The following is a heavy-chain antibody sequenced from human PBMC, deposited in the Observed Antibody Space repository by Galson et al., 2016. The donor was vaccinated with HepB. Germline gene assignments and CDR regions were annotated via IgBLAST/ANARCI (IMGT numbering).Heavy chain of an antibody. Sequence: SVKVSCKASGYSFARYGLSWVRQAPGQGLEWLGWISAYNGNTEYAQKVQGRVTMTTNTSTSTVYMELRSLKSDDTAVYYCARGGSSWYILDYWGQGTLVFVSS. D-gene: IGHD6-13*01. CDR2: ISAYNGNT. CDR3: ARGGSSWYILDY. V-gene: IGHV1-18*01. CDR1: GYSFARYG. J-gene: IGHJ4*02.